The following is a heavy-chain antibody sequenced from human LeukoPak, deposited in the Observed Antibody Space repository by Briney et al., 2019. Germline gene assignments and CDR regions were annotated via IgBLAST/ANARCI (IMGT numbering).Heavy chain of an antibody. D-gene: IGHD2-15*01. Sequence: ASVKVSCKASGYTLTGHYLHWVQQAPGQGLEWMGWINPNTGATTYAQRFQGRVTLTRDTSISTAYMDLSRLRPDDTAVYYCASVGVVADYGLDVWGQGTTVTVSS. V-gene: IGHV1-2*02. CDR2: INPNTGAT. J-gene: IGHJ6*02. CDR3: ASVGVVADYGLDV. CDR1: GYTLTGHY.